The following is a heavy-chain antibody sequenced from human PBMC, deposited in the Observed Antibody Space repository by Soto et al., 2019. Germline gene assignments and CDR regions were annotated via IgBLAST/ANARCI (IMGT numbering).Heavy chain of an antibody. CDR3: LTDENGATNRYRFY. CDR1: GFTFNKAW. V-gene: IGHV3-15*01. CDR2: IKTNTEGGTT. J-gene: IGHJ4*02. Sequence: PGGSLRLSCAASGFTFNKAWAHWVRQAPGKGLEWLGRIKTNTEGGTTDYAAIVKSRFTISKDDSEKTLFLQMNSLNTEDTAVYYCLTDENGATNRYRFYWGRGTLVTVSS. D-gene: IGHD3-16*02.